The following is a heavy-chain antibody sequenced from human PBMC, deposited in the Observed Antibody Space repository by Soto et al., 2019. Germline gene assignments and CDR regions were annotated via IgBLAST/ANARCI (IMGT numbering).Heavy chain of an antibody. CDR1: GYSFTSYW. CDR2: IDPSDSYT. J-gene: IGHJ6*02. V-gene: IGHV5-10-1*01. CDR3: ARLYYYDSSGYYYYYYGMDV. Sequence: PGESLKISFKGSGYSFTSYWISWVRQMPGKGLEWMGRIDPSDSYTNYSPSFQGHVTISADKSISTAYLQWSSLKASDTAMYYCARLYYYDSSGYYYYYYGMDVWGQGTTVTVSS. D-gene: IGHD3-22*01.